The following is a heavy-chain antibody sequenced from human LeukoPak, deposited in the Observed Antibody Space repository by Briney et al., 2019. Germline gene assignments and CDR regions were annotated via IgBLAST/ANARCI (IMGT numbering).Heavy chain of an antibody. CDR1: GFTFSSYG. CDR2: IRYDGSNK. Sequence: PGGSLRLSCAASGFTFSSYGMHWVRQAPGKGLEWVAFIRYDGSNKYYADSVEGRFTISRDNSKNTLYLQMNSLRAEDTAVYYCAKDKGPNNWNDVWYFDYWGQGTLVTVSS. D-gene: IGHD1-20*01. V-gene: IGHV3-30*02. CDR3: AKDKGPNNWNDVWYFDY. J-gene: IGHJ4*02.